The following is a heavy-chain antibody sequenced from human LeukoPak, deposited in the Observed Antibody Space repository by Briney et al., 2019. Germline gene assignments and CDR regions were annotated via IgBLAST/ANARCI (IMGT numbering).Heavy chain of an antibody. D-gene: IGHD3-10*01. CDR1: GYSISSGYY. J-gene: IGHJ3*02. V-gene: IGHV4-38-2*01. Sequence: PSETLSLTCAVSGYSISSGYYWGWIRQPPGKGLEWIGSIYHSGSTYYNPSLKSRVTISVDTSKNQFSLKPSSVTAADTAVYYCARGNILKVRQNAFDIWGQGTMVTVSS. CDR3: ARGNILKVRQNAFDI. CDR2: IYHSGST.